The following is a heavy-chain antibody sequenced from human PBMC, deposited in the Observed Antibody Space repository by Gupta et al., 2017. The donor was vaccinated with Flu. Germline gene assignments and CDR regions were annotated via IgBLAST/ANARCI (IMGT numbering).Heavy chain of an antibody. CDR2: IIPICGTA. V-gene: IGHV1-69*01. CDR1: GGTFSSYA. Sequence: QVQLVQSGAEVKKPGSSVKVSCKASGGTFSSYAISWVRQAPGQGLEGMGGIIPICGTANYAQKFQGRVTITADESTSTAYMELSSLRSEDTAVYYCARVPWYSSGRDPLLGGMDVWGQGTTVTVSS. J-gene: IGHJ6*02. D-gene: IGHD6-19*01. CDR3: ARVPWYSSGRDPLLGGMDV.